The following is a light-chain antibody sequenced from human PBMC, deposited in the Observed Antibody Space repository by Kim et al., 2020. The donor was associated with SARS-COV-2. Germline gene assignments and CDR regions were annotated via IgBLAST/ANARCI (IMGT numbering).Light chain of an antibody. CDR2: AAS. J-gene: IGKJ1*01. Sequence: GDRVTITCRASRGIHNYLAWYQQKPGKVPKLLIYAASTLHSGVPSRFSGSGSGTGFTLIISSLQPEDVATYYCQKYNTAPWTFGQGTKVDI. CDR3: QKYNTAPWT. V-gene: IGKV1-27*01. CDR1: RGIHNY.